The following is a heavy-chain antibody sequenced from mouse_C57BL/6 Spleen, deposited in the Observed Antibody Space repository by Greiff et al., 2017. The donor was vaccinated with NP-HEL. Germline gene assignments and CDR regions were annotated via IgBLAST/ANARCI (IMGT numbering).Heavy chain of an antibody. D-gene: IGHD2-5*01. J-gene: IGHJ4*01. Sequence: QVHVKQSGAELVKPGASVKLSCKASGYTFTEYTIHWVKQRSGQGLEWIGWFYPGSGSIKYNEKFKDKATLTADKSSSTVYMELSRLTSEDSAVYCCARHEEGTYYSNGAMDYWGQGTSVTVSS. V-gene: IGHV1-62-2*01. CDR1: GYTFTEYT. CDR2: FYPGSGSI. CDR3: ARHEEGTYYSNGAMDY.